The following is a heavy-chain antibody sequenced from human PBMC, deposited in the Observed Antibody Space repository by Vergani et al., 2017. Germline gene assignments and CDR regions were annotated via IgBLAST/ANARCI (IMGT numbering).Heavy chain of an antibody. CDR1: GYSIRSAYY. CDR2: IYHSGTT. Sequence: QVQLQESGPGLVKPSETLSLTCAVSGYSIRSAYYWGWFRQPPGKGLEWIGSIYHSGTTYYNPSLKSRVTISVDTSKNQFSLKLSSVTAADTAVYYCARLYWGYCSGDSCYYFDYWGQGTLVTVSS. CDR3: ARLYWGYCSGDSCYYFDY. J-gene: IGHJ4*02. V-gene: IGHV4-38-2*01. D-gene: IGHD2-15*01.